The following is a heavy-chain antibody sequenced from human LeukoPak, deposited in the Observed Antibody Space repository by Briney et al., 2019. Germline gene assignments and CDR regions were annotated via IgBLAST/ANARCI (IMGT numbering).Heavy chain of an antibody. CDR3: ARDSIYGDYPPFDY. CDR1: GYTLTSYG. J-gene: IGHJ4*02. CDR2: INAGNGNT. Sequence: GASVKVSCKASGYTLTSYGITWVRQAPGQRLEWMGWINAGNGNTKYSQEFQGRVTITRDTSASTAYMELSSLRSEDMAVYYCARDSIYGDYPPFDYWGQGTLVTVSS. D-gene: IGHD4-17*01. V-gene: IGHV1-3*03.